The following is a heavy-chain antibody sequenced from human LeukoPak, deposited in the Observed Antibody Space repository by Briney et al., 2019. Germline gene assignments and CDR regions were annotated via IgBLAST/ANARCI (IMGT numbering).Heavy chain of an antibody. Sequence: SETLSLTCAVYGGSFSGYYWSWIRQPPGKGLEWIGEINHSGSTNYNPSLKSRFTISVDTSKNQFSLKLSSVTAADTAVYYCARLGLDYVWGSYRPNWFDPWGQGTLVTVSS. CDR1: GGSFSGYY. J-gene: IGHJ5*02. CDR2: INHSGST. CDR3: ARLGLDYVWGSYRPNWFDP. D-gene: IGHD3-16*02. V-gene: IGHV4-34*01.